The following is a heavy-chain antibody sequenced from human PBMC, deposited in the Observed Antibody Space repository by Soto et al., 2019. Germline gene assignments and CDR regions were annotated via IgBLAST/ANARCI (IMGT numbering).Heavy chain of an antibody. J-gene: IGHJ6*02. Sequence: SETLSLTCTVSGGSISSDSYYWSWIRQHPGKGLEWIGYIYYSGSTYYNPSLKSRVTISVDTSKNQFSLKLSSVTAADTAVYYCASSSSSWSYYYGMDVWGQGTTVTVSS. CDR3: ASSSSSWSYYYGMDV. D-gene: IGHD6-13*01. CDR2: IYYSGST. V-gene: IGHV4-31*03. CDR1: GGSISSDSYY.